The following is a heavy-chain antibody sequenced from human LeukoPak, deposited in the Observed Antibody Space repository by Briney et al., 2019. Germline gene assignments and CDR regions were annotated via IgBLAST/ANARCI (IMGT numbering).Heavy chain of an antibody. CDR1: GGSISSYY. CDR2: IYYSGST. Sequence: SETLSLTCTVSGGSISSYYWSWIRQPPGKGLEWIGYIYYSGSTNYNPSLKSRVTISVDTSKNQFSLKLSSVTAADTAVYYCARGRSSSSQGYYFDYWGQGTLVTVSS. D-gene: IGHD6-6*01. CDR3: ARGRSSSSQGYYFDY. J-gene: IGHJ4*02. V-gene: IGHV4-59*01.